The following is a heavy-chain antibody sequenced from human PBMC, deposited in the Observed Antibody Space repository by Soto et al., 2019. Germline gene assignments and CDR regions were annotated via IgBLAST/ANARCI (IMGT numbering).Heavy chain of an antibody. CDR1: GGSLRGYS. D-gene: IGHD2-8*02. CDR3: ARDKITGLFDY. J-gene: IGHJ4*02. Sequence: PSETLSLTCTVSGGSLRGYSWSWIRQSPGKGLEWIGYVYSGGGTNYSPSFMGRVTISVDTTDNQFSLKLTSVTAADTAVYYCARDKITGLFDYWGQGTLVTAPQ. CDR2: VYSGGGT. V-gene: IGHV4-59*12.